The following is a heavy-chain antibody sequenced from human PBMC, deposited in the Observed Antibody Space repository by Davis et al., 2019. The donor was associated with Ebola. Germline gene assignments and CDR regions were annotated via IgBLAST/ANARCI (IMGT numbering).Heavy chain of an antibody. CDR2: IWDDGSNK. Sequence: GESLKISCAASGFTVSSNYMSWVRQAPGKGLQWVAVIWDDGSNKYYADSVKGRFTISRDNSKNTLYLQMNSLRAEDTAVYYCATTPQYSSGQNKPFDYWGQGTLVTVSS. D-gene: IGHD6-19*01. CDR3: ATTPQYSSGQNKPFDY. V-gene: IGHV3-33*08. J-gene: IGHJ4*02. CDR1: GFTVSSNY.